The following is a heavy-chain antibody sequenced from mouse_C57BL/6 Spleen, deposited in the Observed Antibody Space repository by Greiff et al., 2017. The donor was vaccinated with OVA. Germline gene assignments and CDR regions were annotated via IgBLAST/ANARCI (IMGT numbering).Heavy chain of an antibody. CDR2: INPSNGGT. D-gene: IGHD1-1*01. J-gene: IGHJ1*03. CDR3: ARSVTTVPYWYFDV. CDR1: GYTFTSYW. Sequence: QVQLQQPGTELVKPGASVKLSCKASGYTFTSYWMHWVKQRPGQGLEWIGNINPSNGGTNYNEKFKSKATLTVDKSSSTAYMQLSSLTSEDSAVYCCARSVTTVPYWYFDVWGTGTTVTVSS. V-gene: IGHV1-53*01.